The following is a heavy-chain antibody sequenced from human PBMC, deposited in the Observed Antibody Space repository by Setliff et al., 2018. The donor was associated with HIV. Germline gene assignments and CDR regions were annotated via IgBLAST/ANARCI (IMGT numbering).Heavy chain of an antibody. J-gene: IGHJ4*02. CDR3: ARADYYDSSGYYAL. CDR2: ISISGDT. CDR1: GGSVTSYY. Sequence: SETLSLTCTVSGGSVTSYYWSWIRQPAGKRLEWIGRISISGDTNYNPSLKSRATMSLDTSKNQFSLKLNSVTAADTAMYYCARADYYDSSGYYALWGRGTLVTVSS. V-gene: IGHV4-4*07. D-gene: IGHD3-22*01.